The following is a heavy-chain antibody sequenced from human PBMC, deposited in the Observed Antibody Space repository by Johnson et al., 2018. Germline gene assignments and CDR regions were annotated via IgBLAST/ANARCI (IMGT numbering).Heavy chain of an antibody. J-gene: IGHJ4*02. CDR3: TRGPPRDGYVKELDF. V-gene: IGHV3-33*01. CDR2: IGYDGNNK. CDR1: GFNFSDYG. Sequence: QVQLVQSGGGVVQPGRSLRLSCGASGFNFSDYGMHWVRHPPGKGLEWVGVIGYDGNNKYYADSVKGRFSISRDNSKKTLYLQMNILRVEDTAVYYCTRGPPRDGYVKELDFWGQGTLVTVSS. D-gene: IGHD1-1*01.